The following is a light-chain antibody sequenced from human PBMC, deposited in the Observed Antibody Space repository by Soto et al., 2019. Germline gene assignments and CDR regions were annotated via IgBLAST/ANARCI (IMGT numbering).Light chain of an antibody. Sequence: AIQMTQSPSSLSASVGDRVTITCRASQDSRDGLGWYQQKPGKVPKLLIYAASTLHSEVPSRFSGSGSGTDFTITISSLQPEDSATYYCRQDYNYSWKFGQGTKVEVK. J-gene: IGKJ1*01. CDR3: RQDYNYSWK. CDR1: QDSRDG. CDR2: AAS. V-gene: IGKV1-6*01.